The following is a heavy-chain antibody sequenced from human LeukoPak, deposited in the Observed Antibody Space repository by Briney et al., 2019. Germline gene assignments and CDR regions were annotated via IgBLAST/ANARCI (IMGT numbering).Heavy chain of an antibody. CDR3: TIGDYGGSTSDY. CDR1: GYTFTSYD. V-gene: IGHV1-8*01. J-gene: IGHJ4*02. CDR2: MNPNSGNT. D-gene: IGHD4-23*01. Sequence: ASVKVSCKASGYTFTSYDINWVRQATGQGLEWMGWMNPNSGNTGYAQKFQGRVTMTRNTSISTAYMELSSLRSEDTAVYYCTIGDYGGSTSDYWGQGTLVTVSS.